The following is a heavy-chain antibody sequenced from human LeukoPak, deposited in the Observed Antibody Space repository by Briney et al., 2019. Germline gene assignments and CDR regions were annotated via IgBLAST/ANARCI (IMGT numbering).Heavy chain of an antibody. Sequence: PSETLSLTCAVYGGSFSGYYWSWIRQPPGKGLEWIGEINHSGSANFNPSLMSRVTISLDTSKNHFSLNLSSVTAADTAVYYCARGQGTVTTHWGQGTLVTVSS. CDR2: INHSGSA. V-gene: IGHV4-34*01. CDR1: GGSFSGYY. CDR3: ARGQGTVTTH. D-gene: IGHD4-11*01. J-gene: IGHJ4*02.